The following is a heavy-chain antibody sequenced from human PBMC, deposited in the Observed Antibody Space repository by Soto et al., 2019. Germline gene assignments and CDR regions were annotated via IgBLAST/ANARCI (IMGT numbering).Heavy chain of an antibody. CDR2: ISYDGSIQ. V-gene: IGHV3-30*18. D-gene: IGHD5-12*01. CDR1: GFTFSDYG. Sequence: QVQLVESGGGVVQPGRSLRLACSASGFTFSDYGVHWVRQAPGTALEWVAVISYDGSIQYYADSVKGRFTISRDNSKNTLYLQMNSLRVEDTAVYFCAKDPTVRGYRSYDSGYYFDFWGQGSLVTVSS. CDR3: AKDPTVRGYRSYDSGYYFDF. J-gene: IGHJ4*02.